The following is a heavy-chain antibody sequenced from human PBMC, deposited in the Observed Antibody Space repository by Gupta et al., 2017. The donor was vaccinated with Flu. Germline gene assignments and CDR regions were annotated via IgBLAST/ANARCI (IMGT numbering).Heavy chain of an antibody. D-gene: IGHD2-15*01. Sequence: PGKGLEWIGEINHSGSTNYNPSLKSRVTISVDTSKNQFSLKLSSVTAADTAVYYCAREGYCSGGSCYIAFDIWGQGTMVTVSS. J-gene: IGHJ3*02. CDR3: AREGYCSGGSCYIAFDI. V-gene: IGHV4-34*01. CDR2: INHSGST.